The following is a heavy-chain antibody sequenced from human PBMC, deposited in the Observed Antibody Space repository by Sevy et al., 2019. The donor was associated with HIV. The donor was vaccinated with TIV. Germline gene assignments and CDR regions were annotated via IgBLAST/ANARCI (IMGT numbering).Heavy chain of an antibody. CDR1: GGSFSGYS. D-gene: IGHD3-3*01. J-gene: IGHJ2*01. V-gene: IGHV4-34*01. CDR2: VNHSGST. CDR3: ARGGDGVVPSPTIGLGPWTKYWYFDL. Sequence: SETLSLTCAVSGGSFSGYSWDWIRRPPGKGLEWIGEVNHSGSTKYNPSLKSRVTISVDTSKNQFSLKLNFVTAADTAVYYCARGGDGVVPSPTIGLGPWTKYWYFDLWGRGTLVTVSS.